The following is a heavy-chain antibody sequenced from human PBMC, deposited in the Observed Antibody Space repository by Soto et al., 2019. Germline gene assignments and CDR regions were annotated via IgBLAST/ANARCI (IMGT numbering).Heavy chain of an antibody. V-gene: IGHV3-33*01. J-gene: IGHJ4*02. CDR2: IWYDGSNK. Sequence: GESLKISCAASGFTFSSYGMHWVRQAPGKGLEWVAVIWYDGSNKYYADSVKGRFTISRDNSKNTLYLQMNSLRAEDTAVYYCARDGGIAAADDAKPNYYFDYWGQGTLVTVSS. D-gene: IGHD6-13*01. CDR1: GFTFSSYG. CDR3: ARDGGIAAADDAKPNYYFDY.